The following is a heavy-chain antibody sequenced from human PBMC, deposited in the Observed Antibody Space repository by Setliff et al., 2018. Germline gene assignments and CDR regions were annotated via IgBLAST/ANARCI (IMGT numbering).Heavy chain of an antibody. Sequence: GGSLRLSCAASGFAFSNFAMGWVRQAPGRGLEWVSIVSNDGRRTYYTDSVKGRFTISRDNSKNTLYLQMGSLRPEDMAVYYCVRWVDGKADYWGQGTLVTVSS. V-gene: IGHV3-64*02. CDR3: VRWVDGKADY. J-gene: IGHJ4*02. CDR2: VSNDGRRT. CDR1: GFAFSNFA.